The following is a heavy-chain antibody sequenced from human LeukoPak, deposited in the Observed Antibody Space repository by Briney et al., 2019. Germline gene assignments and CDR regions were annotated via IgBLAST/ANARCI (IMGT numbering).Heavy chain of an antibody. CDR3: ARAGYSSSWTDYYYYGMDV. CDR1: GFTSSSYS. CDR2: ISSSSSYI. V-gene: IGHV3-21*01. Sequence: PGGSLRLSCAASGFTSSSYSMNWVRQAPGKGLEWVSSISSSSSYIYYADPVKGRFTISRDNAKNSLYLQMNSLRAEDTAVYYCARAGYSSSWTDYYYYGMDVWGQGNTVTVSS. J-gene: IGHJ6*02. D-gene: IGHD6-13*01.